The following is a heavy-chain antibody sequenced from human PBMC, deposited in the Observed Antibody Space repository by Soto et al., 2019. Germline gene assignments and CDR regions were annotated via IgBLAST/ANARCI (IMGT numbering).Heavy chain of an antibody. Sequence: ASVKVSCKASGFTFTSSAVQWVRQARGQRLEWIGWIVVGSGNTNYAQKFQERVTITRDMSTSTAYMELSSLRSEDTAVYYCAAVSGELLPGQIAFDIWGQGTMVTVS. CDR3: AAVSGELLPGQIAFDI. V-gene: IGHV1-58*01. D-gene: IGHD1-26*01. CDR1: GFTFTSSA. J-gene: IGHJ3*02. CDR2: IVVGSGNT.